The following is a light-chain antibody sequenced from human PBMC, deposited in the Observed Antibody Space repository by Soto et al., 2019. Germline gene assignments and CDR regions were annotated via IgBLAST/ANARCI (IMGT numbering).Light chain of an antibody. J-gene: IGKJ1*01. V-gene: IGKV1-9*01. Sequence: QLTQSPSSLSASVGERVTITCRASQGISSNLAWYQQKPGRAPKLLIFGASTLQSGVPSRFSGSGSGTDFTLTISSLQPDDFATYYCQHYNSYSEAFGQGTKVDIK. CDR1: QGISSN. CDR2: GAS. CDR3: QHYNSYSEA.